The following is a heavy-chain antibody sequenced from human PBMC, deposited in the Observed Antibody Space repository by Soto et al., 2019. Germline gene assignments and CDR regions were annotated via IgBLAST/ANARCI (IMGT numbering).Heavy chain of an antibody. V-gene: IGHV1-58*01. CDR2: IVVGSGNT. J-gene: IGHJ5*02. Sequence: SVKVSCKASGFTFTSSAVQWVRQARGQRLEWIGWIVVGSGNTNYAQKFQERVTITRDMSTSTAYMELSSLRSEDTAVYYCAAAARIAAAGQTWGQGTLVTVSS. CDR3: AAAARIAAAGQT. D-gene: IGHD6-13*01. CDR1: GFTFTSSA.